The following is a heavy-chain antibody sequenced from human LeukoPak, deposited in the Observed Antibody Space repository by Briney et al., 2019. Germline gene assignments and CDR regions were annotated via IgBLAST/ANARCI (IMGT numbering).Heavy chain of an antibody. CDR2: IRQDGGLK. CDR3: ARDGFYYDSSGPFDY. V-gene: IGHV3-7*03. CDR1: GFTFSSYW. J-gene: IGHJ4*02. D-gene: IGHD3-22*01. Sequence: GGSLRLSCTASGFTFSSYWMSWVRQAPGKGLEWVANIRQDGGLKHYVDSVKGRFTISRDNSKNTLYLQMNSLRAEDTAVYYCARDGFYYDSSGPFDYWGQGTLVTVSS.